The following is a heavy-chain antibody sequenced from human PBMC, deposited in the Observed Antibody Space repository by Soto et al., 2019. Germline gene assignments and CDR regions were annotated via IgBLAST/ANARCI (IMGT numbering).Heavy chain of an antibody. D-gene: IGHD3-3*02. V-gene: IGHV3-21*01. CDR2: ITSSGSYV. CDR1: GFTCSRNT. CDR3: VKDEGIEAMDV. J-gene: IGHJ6*02. Sequence: PRGSLRLSCLTSGFTCSRNTMNWFRQAPGKGLEWVASITSSGSYVYYADSVKGRFSASRDNAKNSLSLQMDSLRPDDTAIYFCVKDEGIEAMDVWGQGTTVTVSS.